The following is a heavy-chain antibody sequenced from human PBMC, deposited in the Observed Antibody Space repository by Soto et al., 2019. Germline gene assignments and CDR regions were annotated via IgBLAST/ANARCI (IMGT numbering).Heavy chain of an antibody. D-gene: IGHD3-16*02. Sequence: PGGSLRLSCASSGFTLSMSAVNWVRQAPGKGLEWVSYISDSGDRTYYADSVKGRFTISRDRSKNTVSLQMDSLRAEDTAVYYCAKDRGIIVKAGDAFDVWGQVTKVPVS. CDR2: ISDSGDRT. V-gene: IGHV3-23*01. CDR3: AKDRGIIVKAGDAFDV. J-gene: IGHJ3*01. CDR1: GFTLSMSA.